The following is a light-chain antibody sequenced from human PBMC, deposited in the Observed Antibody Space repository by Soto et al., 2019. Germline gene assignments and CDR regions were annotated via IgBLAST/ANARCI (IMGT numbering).Light chain of an antibody. CDR1: SSDIVIYNY. J-gene: IGLJ2*01. Sequence: QSALTQPASVSGSPGQSIAISCTGTSSDIVIYNYVSWYRQHPGKAPKLIISEVNNRPSGISDRFSGSKSGNTASLTISGLQAEDEGDYYCSSYTSRNTRVVFGGGTKLTVL. CDR3: SSYTSRNTRVV. V-gene: IGLV2-14*01. CDR2: EVN.